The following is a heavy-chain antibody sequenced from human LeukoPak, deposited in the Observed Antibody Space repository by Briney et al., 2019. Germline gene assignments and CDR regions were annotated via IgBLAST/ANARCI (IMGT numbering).Heavy chain of an antibody. CDR3: ARRTYCGGDCYVDY. V-gene: IGHV7-4-1*02. J-gene: IGHJ4*02. CDR2: INTKTGNP. CDR1: GYTFTNYA. D-gene: IGHD2-21*02. Sequence: ASVKVSCKASGYTFTNYAINWVRQAPGQGLEWVGWINTKTGNPTYAQDFTGRFAFSLDTSVTTTYLQISSLKAEDTAVYYCARRTYCGGDCYVDYWGQGTPVTVSS.